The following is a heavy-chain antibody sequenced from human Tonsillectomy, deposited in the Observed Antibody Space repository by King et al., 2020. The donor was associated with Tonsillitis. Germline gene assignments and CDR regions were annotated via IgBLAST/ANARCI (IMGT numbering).Heavy chain of an antibody. D-gene: IGHD3-3*01. Sequence: QLQESGPGLVKPSETLSLTCTVSGGSISTYYWSWIRQPAGKGLEWIGYFYTSGTTNYNPSLKSRVTMSVDTSKNQFSLKLSSVTAADTAVYYCARGVEWYYYGMDVWGQGTTVTVSS. V-gene: IGHV4-4*07. CDR2: FYTSGTT. J-gene: IGHJ6*02. CDR1: GGSISTYY. CDR3: ARGVEWYYYGMDV.